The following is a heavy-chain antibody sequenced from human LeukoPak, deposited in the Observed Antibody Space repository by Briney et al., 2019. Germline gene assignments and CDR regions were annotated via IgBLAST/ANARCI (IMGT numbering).Heavy chain of an antibody. V-gene: IGHV1-18*01. Sequence: PGASVKVSCKASGYRFTSYAISWVRQAPGQGLEWMGWISAYNGNTNYAQKLQGRVTMTTDTSTITAYMELRSLRSDDTAVYYCARDFRAAMVSDWFDPWGQGTLVTVSS. CDR2: ISAYNGNT. CDR1: GYRFTSYA. D-gene: IGHD5-18*01. CDR3: ARDFRAAMVSDWFDP. J-gene: IGHJ5*02.